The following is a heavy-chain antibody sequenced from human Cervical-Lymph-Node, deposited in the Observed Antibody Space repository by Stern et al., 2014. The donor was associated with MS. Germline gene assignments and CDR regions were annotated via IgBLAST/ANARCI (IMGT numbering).Heavy chain of an antibody. Sequence: QVQLQESGPGLVKPSETLSLTCSVSGDTITTGGYYWSRIRQHPGKGLEWIGYIYYSGTTYSNPSLESRVTVSVDTSKNQFSLRLTSVTAADTAIYYCARGRPGTTRTYVGGFDCWGQGTLVTVSS. J-gene: IGHJ4*02. V-gene: IGHV4-31*03. CDR3: ARGRPGTTRTYVGGFDC. D-gene: IGHD2-15*01. CDR2: IYYSGTT. CDR1: GDTITTGGYY.